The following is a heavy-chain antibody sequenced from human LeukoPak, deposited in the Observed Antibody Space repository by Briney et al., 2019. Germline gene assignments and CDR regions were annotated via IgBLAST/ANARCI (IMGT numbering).Heavy chain of an antibody. D-gene: IGHD3-9*01. Sequence: SETLSLTCAVYGGSFSGYYWSWIRQPPGKGLEWTGEINHSGSTNYNPSLKSRVTISVDTSKNQFSLKLSSVTAADTAVYYCATRGYFDWLFPFDYWGQGTLVTVSS. CDR2: INHSGST. CDR3: ATRGYFDWLFPFDY. CDR1: GGSFSGYY. V-gene: IGHV4-34*01. J-gene: IGHJ4*02.